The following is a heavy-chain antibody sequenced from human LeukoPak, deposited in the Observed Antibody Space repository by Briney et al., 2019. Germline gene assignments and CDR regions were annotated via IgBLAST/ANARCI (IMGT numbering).Heavy chain of an antibody. CDR1: GFPFSSYW. V-gene: IGHV3-21*01. J-gene: IGHJ4*02. CDR3: ARVPKGYYYDSSGYYYDRSVGYYFDY. Sequence: PGGSLRLSCVASGFPFSSYWMTWVRQAPGKGLEWVSSISSSSSYIYYADSVKGRFTISRDNAKNSLYLQMNSLRAEDTAVYYCARVPKGYYYDSSGYYYDRSVGYYFDYWGQGTLVTVSS. D-gene: IGHD3-22*01. CDR2: ISSSSSYI.